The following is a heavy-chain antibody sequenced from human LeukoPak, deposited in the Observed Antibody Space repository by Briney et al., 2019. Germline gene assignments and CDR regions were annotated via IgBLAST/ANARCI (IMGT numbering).Heavy chain of an antibody. J-gene: IGHJ4*02. CDR1: GFTFSSYW. CDR3: ASYYDILTGYSSLDY. D-gene: IGHD3-9*01. CDR2: IKQDGSEK. Sequence: TGRSLRLSCAASGFTFSSYWMSWVRQAPGKGLEWVANIKQDGSEKYYVDSVKGRFTISRDNAKNSLYLQMNSLRAEDTAVYYCASYYDILTGYSSLDYWGQGTLVTVSS. V-gene: IGHV3-7*01.